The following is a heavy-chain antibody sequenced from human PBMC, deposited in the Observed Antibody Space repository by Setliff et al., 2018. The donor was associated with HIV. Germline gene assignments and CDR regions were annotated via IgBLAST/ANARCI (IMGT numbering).Heavy chain of an antibody. CDR3: ARASLGWFDP. V-gene: IGHV3-7*03. D-gene: IGHD2-2*01. Sequence: PGGSLRLSCAASGFTFRNYWMTWVRQAPGKGLEWVANIKQDGSEEYYVDSVKGRFTISRDHAKNSLYLQMNSLRAEDTAVYYCARASLGWFDPWGQGTLVTVS. CDR2: IKQDGSEE. CDR1: GFTFRNYW. J-gene: IGHJ5*02.